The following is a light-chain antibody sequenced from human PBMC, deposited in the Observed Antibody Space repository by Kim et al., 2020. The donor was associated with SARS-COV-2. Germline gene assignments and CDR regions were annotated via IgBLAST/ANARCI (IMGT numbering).Light chain of an antibody. CDR3: CSYVGSNSYV. J-gene: IGLJ6*01. CDR1: ISDVGSYDL. Sequence: GQSITISCIGTISDVGSYDLVSWFQQHPGKAPKLIIYEAFKRPSGISNRFSGSKSGNTASLTISGLQAEDEADYYCCSYVGSNSYVFGSGTKVTVL. CDR2: EAF. V-gene: IGLV2-23*01.